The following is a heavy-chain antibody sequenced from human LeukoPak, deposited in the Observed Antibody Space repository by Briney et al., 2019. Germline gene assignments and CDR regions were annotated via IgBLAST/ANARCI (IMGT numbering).Heavy chain of an antibody. Sequence: ASVNVSCKASGYTFTSYGISWVRQALGQGLEWMGWISAYNGNTNYAQKLQGRVTMTTDTSTSTAYMELRSLRSDDTAVYYCARVLDYGDYGGTFGYWGQGTLVTVSS. J-gene: IGHJ4*02. CDR1: GYTFTSYG. CDR3: ARVLDYGDYGGTFGY. D-gene: IGHD4-17*01. V-gene: IGHV1-18*01. CDR2: ISAYNGNT.